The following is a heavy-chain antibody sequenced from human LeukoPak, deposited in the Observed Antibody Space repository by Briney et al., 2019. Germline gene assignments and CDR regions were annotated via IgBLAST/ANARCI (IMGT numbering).Heavy chain of an antibody. CDR2: INNSGST. CDR1: GGSFSGYY. D-gene: IGHD6-19*01. J-gene: IGHJ2*01. CDR3: ARGYRRYSSAGGAPYWYFDL. Sequence: SETLSLTCAVYGGSFSGYYWSWIRQPPGKGLEWIGEINNSGSTNYNPSLKSRVTISVDTSKNQFSLKLSSVTAADTAVYYCARGYRRYSSAGGAPYWYFDLWGRGTLVTVSS. V-gene: IGHV4-34*01.